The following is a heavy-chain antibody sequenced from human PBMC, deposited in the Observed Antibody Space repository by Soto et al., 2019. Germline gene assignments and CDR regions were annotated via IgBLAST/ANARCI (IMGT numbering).Heavy chain of an antibody. Sequence: SETLSLTCAVSGGSISSSNWWRWVRQPPGKGLEWIGEIYHSGSTNYNPSLKSRVTISVDKSKNQFSLKLSSVTAADTAVYYCARDWYNWSYGGMDVWGQGTTVTVSS. CDR2: IYHSGST. CDR3: ARDWYNWSYGGMDV. CDR1: GGSISSSNW. D-gene: IGHD1-7*01. J-gene: IGHJ6*02. V-gene: IGHV4-4*02.